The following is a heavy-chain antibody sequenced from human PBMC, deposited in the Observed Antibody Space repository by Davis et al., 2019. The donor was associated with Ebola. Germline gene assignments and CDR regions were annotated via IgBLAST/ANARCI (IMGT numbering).Heavy chain of an antibody. J-gene: IGHJ4*02. CDR1: GFTFSSYW. Sequence: GESLKISCAASGFTFSSYWMSWVRQAPGKGLEWVSVIYSGGSTYYADSVKGRFTISRDNSKNTLYLQMNSLRAEDTAVYYCARGGNWNVFDYWGQGTLVTVSS. V-gene: IGHV3-66*01. CDR3: ARGGNWNVFDY. D-gene: IGHD1-1*01. CDR2: IYSGGST.